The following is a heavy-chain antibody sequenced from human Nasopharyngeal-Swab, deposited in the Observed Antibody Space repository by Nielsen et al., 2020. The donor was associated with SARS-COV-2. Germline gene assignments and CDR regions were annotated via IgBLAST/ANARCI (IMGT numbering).Heavy chain of an antibody. D-gene: IGHD3-3*01. CDR3: ARGESGFDPLDC. Sequence: GESLKISCAASGFTVSSQYMNWVRQAPGKGLEWVSLIYSGGDTDYADSVKGRFIMSRDKSKNTLYLQMNRLRAEDTAVYYCARGESGFDPLDCWGQGTLVTVSS. CDR2: IYSGGDT. V-gene: IGHV3-53*01. CDR1: GFTVSSQY. J-gene: IGHJ4*02.